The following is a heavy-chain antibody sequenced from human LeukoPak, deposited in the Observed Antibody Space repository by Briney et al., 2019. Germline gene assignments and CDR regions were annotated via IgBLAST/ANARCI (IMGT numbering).Heavy chain of an antibody. J-gene: IGHJ4*02. D-gene: IGHD2-15*01. V-gene: IGHV3-23*01. CDR2: ISGSGGST. CDR1: GFTFSSYA. Sequence: PGGSLRLSCAASGFTFSSYAMSWVRQAPGKGLEWVSAISGSGGSTYYADSVKGRFTISRDNSKNTLYLQMNSLRAEDTAVYYCAKDGEAIVVVVAATNYFDYWGQGTLVTVSS. CDR3: AKDGEAIVVVVAATNYFDY.